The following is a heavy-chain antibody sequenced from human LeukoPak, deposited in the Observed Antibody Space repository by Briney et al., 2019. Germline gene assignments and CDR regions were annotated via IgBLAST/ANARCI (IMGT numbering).Heavy chain of an antibody. J-gene: IGHJ4*02. CDR3: ARHSYSKYWYEY. Sequence: PSETLSLTCTVSGGSISSSSYYWGWIRQPPGKGLEWIGSIYYSVSTYYNPSLKSRVTISIDTSKNQFSLKLRSVTAADTAVYYWARHSYSKYWYEYWGQGTLVTVSS. D-gene: IGHD2-8*02. V-gene: IGHV4-39*01. CDR2: IYYSVST. CDR1: GGSISSSSYY.